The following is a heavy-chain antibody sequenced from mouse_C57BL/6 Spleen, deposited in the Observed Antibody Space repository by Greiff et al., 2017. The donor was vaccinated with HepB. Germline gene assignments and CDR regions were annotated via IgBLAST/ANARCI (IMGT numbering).Heavy chain of an antibody. CDR1: GYTFTSYW. CDR2: IDPSDSET. CDR3: ARNGRYYFDY. Sequence: QVQLKQPGAELVRPGSSVKLSCKASGYTFTSYWMHWVKQRPIQGLEWIGNIDPSDSETHYNQKFKDKATLTVDKSSSTAYMQLSSLTSEDSAVYYCARNGRYYFDYWGQGTTLTVSS. V-gene: IGHV1-52*01. J-gene: IGHJ2*01.